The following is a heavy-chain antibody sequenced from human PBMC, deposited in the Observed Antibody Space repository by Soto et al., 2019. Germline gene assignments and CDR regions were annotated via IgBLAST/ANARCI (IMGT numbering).Heavy chain of an antibody. CDR1: GFTFSSYS. D-gene: IGHD5-18*01. V-gene: IGHV3-48*01. J-gene: IGHJ4*02. CDR3: ARDRYSYGLARY. Sequence: PGGSLRLSCAASGFTFSSYSMNWVRQAPGKGLEWVSYISSSSTIYYADSVKGRFTISRDNAKNSLYLQMNSLRAEDTAVYYCARDRYSYGLARYWGQGTLVTVSS. CDR2: ISSSSTI.